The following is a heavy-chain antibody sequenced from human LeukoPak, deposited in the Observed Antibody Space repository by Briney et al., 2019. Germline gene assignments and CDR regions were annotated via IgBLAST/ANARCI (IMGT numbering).Heavy chain of an antibody. D-gene: IGHD3-10*01. CDR2: INHSGST. V-gene: IGHV4-34*01. Sequence: SETLSLTCAVYGGSFSGYYWSWIRQPPGKGLEWIGEINHSGSTNYNPSLKSRVTISVDTSKNQFSLKLSSVTAADTAVYYCARAAPYYRWFDPWGQGALVTVSS. CDR3: ARAAPYYRWFDP. CDR1: GGSFSGYY. J-gene: IGHJ5*02.